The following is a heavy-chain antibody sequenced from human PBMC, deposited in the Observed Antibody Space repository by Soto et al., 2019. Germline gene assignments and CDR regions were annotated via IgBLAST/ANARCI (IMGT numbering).Heavy chain of an antibody. CDR1: GFTFSSYA. D-gene: IGHD2-15*01. Sequence: EVQLLESGGGLVQPGGSLRLSCAASGFTFSSYAMSWVRQAPGKGLEWVSAISRSGGSTYYADSVKGRFTISRDNSKNTLYLQMNSLRAEDTAVYYCASGEYCSGGSCYRYYFDYWGQGTLVTVSS. CDR2: ISRSGGST. J-gene: IGHJ4*02. V-gene: IGHV3-23*01. CDR3: ASGEYCSGGSCYRYYFDY.